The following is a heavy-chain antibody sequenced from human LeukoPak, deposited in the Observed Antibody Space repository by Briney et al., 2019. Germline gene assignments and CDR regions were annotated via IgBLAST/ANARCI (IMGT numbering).Heavy chain of an antibody. Sequence: GGSLRLSCAASGFSVSSNYMSWVRQAPGKGLEWVSAISGSGGSTYYADSVKGRFTISRDNSKNTLYLQMNSLRAEDTAVYYCAKDQGLMTTVPDYWGQGTLVTVSS. CDR3: AKDQGLMTTVPDY. CDR2: ISGSGGST. J-gene: IGHJ4*02. D-gene: IGHD4-17*01. CDR1: GFSVSSNY. V-gene: IGHV3-23*01.